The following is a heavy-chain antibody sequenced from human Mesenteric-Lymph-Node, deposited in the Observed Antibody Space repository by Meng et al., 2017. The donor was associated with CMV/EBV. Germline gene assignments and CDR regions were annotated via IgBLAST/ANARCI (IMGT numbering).Heavy chain of an antibody. CDR1: VYTFTSYG. V-gene: IGHV1-18*01. CDR3: ARAPLVVPASMRIFPLDY. Sequence: ASVKVSFKASVYTFTSYGISWVRQAHGRGLEWMGWISAYNGNTNYAQKLKGRVTLTTDTSTSTAYMEVRSLRSDDTAGYYCARAPLVVPASMRIFPLDYWGHGTLVTVSS. CDR2: ISAYNGNT. D-gene: IGHD2-2*01. J-gene: IGHJ4*01.